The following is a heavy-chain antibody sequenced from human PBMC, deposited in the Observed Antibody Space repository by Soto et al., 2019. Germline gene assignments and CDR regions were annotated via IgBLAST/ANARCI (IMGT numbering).Heavy chain of an antibody. CDR2: IYQSGSA. V-gene: IGHV4-30-2*01. CDR1: GGSISSGGYS. J-gene: IGHJ5*02. Sequence: PSETLSLTCAVSGGSISSGGYSWSWIRQPPGKGLEWIGYIYQSGSAVYNPSLESRVTISVDKSKNQFSLKLKFVTAADTAVYYCARDRSSGGAYSRRWFDPWGQGTLVTVSS. CDR3: ARDRSSGGAYSRRWFDP. D-gene: IGHD5-12*01.